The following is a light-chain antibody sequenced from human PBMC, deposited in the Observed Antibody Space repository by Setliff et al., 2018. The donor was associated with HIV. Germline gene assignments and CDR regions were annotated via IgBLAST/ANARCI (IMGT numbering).Light chain of an antibody. CDR3: CSYAGSGPV. Sequence: QSALTQPASVSGSPGQSITLSCTGTSRDVGGYNYVSWYQQHPDKAPKLMIYDVKNRPSGVSDRFSGSKSGNTASLTISGLQAEDEADYYCCSYAGSGPVFGAGTKGTV. CDR1: SRDVGGYNY. J-gene: IGLJ1*01. V-gene: IGLV2-23*02. CDR2: DVK.